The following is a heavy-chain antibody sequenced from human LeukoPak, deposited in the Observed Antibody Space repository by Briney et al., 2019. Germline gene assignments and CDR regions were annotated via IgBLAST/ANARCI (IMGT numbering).Heavy chain of an antibody. CDR2: MNPNNGST. V-gene: IGHV1-8*01. D-gene: IGHD6-6*01. CDR1: GYTFTLFD. Sequence: ASVKVSCNPSGYTFTLFDINWVRQAPGQGLEWMGWMNPNNGSTGYAQKFQGRVTMTSSASIRTAYLELRGLRSEDTAVYYCARAFYSSASGGGNYFDFWGQGTPVTVSS. CDR3: ARAFYSSASGGGNYFDF. J-gene: IGHJ4*02.